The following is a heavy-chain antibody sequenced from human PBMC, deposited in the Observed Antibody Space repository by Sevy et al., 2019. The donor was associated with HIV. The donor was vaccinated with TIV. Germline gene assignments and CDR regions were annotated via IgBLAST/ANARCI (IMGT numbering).Heavy chain of an antibody. CDR1: GFSFGDYA. V-gene: IGHV3-49*04. J-gene: IGHJ4*02. CDR2: IRSRTYGGTT. D-gene: IGHD2-2*01. CDR3: IRDPLPYRSSANCIYKDY. Sequence: GGSLRLSCTTSGFSFGDYAMSWVRQAPGKGLEWVGFIRSRTYGGTTDYAASVKGRFTISRDDSKRVAYLQMNSLKTEDTAMYYCIRDPLPYRSSANCIYKDYWGQGTLVTVSS.